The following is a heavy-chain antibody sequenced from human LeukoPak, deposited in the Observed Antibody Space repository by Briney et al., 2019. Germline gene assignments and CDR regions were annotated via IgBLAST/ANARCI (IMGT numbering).Heavy chain of an antibody. J-gene: IGHJ6*03. CDR3: ARGGFPVYYYYMDV. D-gene: IGHD3-16*01. CDR1: GYTFTSYG. CDR2: ISAYNGNT. Sequence: ASVKASCKASGYTFTSYGISWVRQAPGQGLEWMGWISAYNGNTNYAQKLQGRVTMTRDTSISTAYMELTRLRSDDTAVYYCARGGFPVYYYYMDVWGKGTTVTVSS. V-gene: IGHV1-18*01.